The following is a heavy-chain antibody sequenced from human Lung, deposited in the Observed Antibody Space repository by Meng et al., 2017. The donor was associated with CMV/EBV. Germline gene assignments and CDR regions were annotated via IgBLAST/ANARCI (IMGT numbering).Heavy chain of an antibody. D-gene: IGHD5-18*01. Sequence: FSISNDWMSWVRQGAGKGLEGVANIKEDGSEKYYVDSVKGRFTISRDDAKNSLYLQMSSLRVGDTAVYYCARIPVDTTFFIQEFYFDSWGLGTLVTVSS. CDR1: FSISNDW. J-gene: IGHJ4*02. CDR2: IKEDGSEK. V-gene: IGHV3-7*01. CDR3: ARIPVDTTFFIQEFYFDS.